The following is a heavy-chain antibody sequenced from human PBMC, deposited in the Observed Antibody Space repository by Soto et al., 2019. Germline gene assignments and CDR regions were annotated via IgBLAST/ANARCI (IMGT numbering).Heavy chain of an antibody. V-gene: IGHV3-74*03. D-gene: IGHD1-26*01. Sequence: EVQLVESGGGLVQPGESLRLSCAASGFTFSYYWMHWVRQAPGKWLVWVSRIHSDGSSTTYADSVKDRFTISRDNARNAVYLQMNSLRAEDTAVYYCARGDRGAFDLWGQGTVLTVSS. CDR2: IHSDGSST. CDR1: GFTFSYYW. CDR3: ARGDRGAFDL. J-gene: IGHJ3*01.